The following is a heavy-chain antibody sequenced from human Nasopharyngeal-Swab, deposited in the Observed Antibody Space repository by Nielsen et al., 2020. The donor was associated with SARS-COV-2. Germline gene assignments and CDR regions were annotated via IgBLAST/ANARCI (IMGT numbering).Heavy chain of an antibody. CDR1: GFTFSDYY. Sequence: GESLKISCTASGFTFSDYYMSWIRQAPGKGLEWVSYISSSGSTIYYADSVKGRFTISRDNAKNSLYLQMNSLRAEDTAVYYCARGPQYNWNDGVFDYWGQGTLVTVSS. J-gene: IGHJ4*02. D-gene: IGHD1-1*01. CDR2: ISSSGSTI. V-gene: IGHV3-11*04. CDR3: ARGPQYNWNDGVFDY.